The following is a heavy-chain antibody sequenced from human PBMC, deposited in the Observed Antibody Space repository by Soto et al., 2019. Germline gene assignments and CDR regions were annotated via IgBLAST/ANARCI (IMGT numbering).Heavy chain of an antibody. J-gene: IGHJ4*02. Sequence: SVKVSCKASGGTFSSYAISWVRQAPGQGLEWMGGIIPIFGTANYAQKFQGRVTITADESTSTAYMELSSLRSEDTAVYYCARGTRDGSGSYLFDYWGQGTLVTVSS. V-gene: IGHV1-69*13. CDR2: IIPIFGTA. D-gene: IGHD1-26*01. CDR3: ARGTRDGSGSYLFDY. CDR1: GGTFSSYA.